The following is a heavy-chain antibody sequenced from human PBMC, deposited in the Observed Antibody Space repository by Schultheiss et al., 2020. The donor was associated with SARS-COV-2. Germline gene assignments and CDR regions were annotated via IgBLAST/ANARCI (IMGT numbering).Heavy chain of an antibody. CDR2: ISYDGSNK. V-gene: IGHV3-30*01. D-gene: IGHD4-17*01. Sequence: GGSLRLSCAASGFTFSSYAMHWVRQAPGKGLEWVAVISYDGSNKYYADSVKGRFTISRDNSKNTLYLQMNSLRAEDTAVYYCARAPTNDYGDQGEWYFDYWGQGTLVTVSS. CDR3: ARAPTNDYGDQGEWYFDY. CDR1: GFTFSSYA. J-gene: IGHJ4*02.